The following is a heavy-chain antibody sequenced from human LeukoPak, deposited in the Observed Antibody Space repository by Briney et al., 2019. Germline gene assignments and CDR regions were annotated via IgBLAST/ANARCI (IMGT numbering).Heavy chain of an antibody. Sequence: PSETLSLTCIVSGGSITTSDNYWGWIRQPPGKGLEWIGEINHSGSTNYNPSLKSRVTISVDTSKNQFSLKLSSVTAADTAVYYCARGKGLWFGELLLRYWGQGTLVTVSS. V-gene: IGHV4-39*07. CDR2: INHSGST. D-gene: IGHD3-10*01. CDR3: ARGKGLWFGELLLRY. CDR1: GGSITTSDNY. J-gene: IGHJ4*02.